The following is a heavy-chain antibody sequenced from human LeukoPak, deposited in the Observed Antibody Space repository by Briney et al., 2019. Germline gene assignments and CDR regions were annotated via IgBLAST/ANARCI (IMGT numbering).Heavy chain of an antibody. CDR3: AKRAGSAWSAGT. J-gene: IGHJ5*02. D-gene: IGHD3-10*01. Sequence: GGSLRLSCAASGFTFNAYYMAWVRQAPGKGLDWVAYIRNDASNQYYADSVKGRFSISRDNSKNTLYLQMNSLRDGDTAVYYCAKRAGSAWSAGTWGQGTLVTVSS. CDR1: GFTFNAYY. V-gene: IGHV3-30*02. CDR2: IRNDASNQ.